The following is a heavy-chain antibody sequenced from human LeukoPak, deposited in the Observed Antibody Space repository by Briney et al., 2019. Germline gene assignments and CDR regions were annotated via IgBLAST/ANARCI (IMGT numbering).Heavy chain of an antibody. V-gene: IGHV4-59*01. J-gene: IGHJ4*02. CDR2: IYYSGST. Sequence: KPSETLSLTCTVSGGSISSYYWSWIRQPPGKGPEWIGYIYYSGSTNYNPSLKSRVTISVDTSKNQFSLKLSSVTAADTAVYYCARSKELFDYWGQGTLVTVSS. D-gene: IGHD1-26*01. CDR3: ARSKELFDY. CDR1: GGSISSYY.